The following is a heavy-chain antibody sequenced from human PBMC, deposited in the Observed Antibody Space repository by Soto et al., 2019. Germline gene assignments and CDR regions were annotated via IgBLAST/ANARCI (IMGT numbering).Heavy chain of an antibody. V-gene: IGHV1-69*01. CDR1: GGTFSDFT. D-gene: IGHD1-1*01. CDR3: ARNGTQTGYSYGMDV. Sequence: QVQLVQSGAELRKPGSSVKVSCKASGGTFSDFTINWVRQAPGQRLEWMGGIIPIFDTANYAEKFQGRVTITADESKSTSFMEVSSLSSEDTAVYYCARNGTQTGYSYGMDVWGQGTMVTVSS. J-gene: IGHJ6*02. CDR2: IIPIFDTA.